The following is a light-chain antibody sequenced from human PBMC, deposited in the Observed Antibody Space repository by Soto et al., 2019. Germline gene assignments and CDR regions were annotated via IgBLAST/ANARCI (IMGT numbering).Light chain of an antibody. CDR3: RQHYSYPIA. CDR1: QGISSY. V-gene: IGKV1-8*01. CDR2: AAS. J-gene: IGKJ5*01. Sequence: AIRMSQSGYSCTASTAAKLKKTSRASQGISSYLAWYQQKPGKAPKLLIYAASTLQSGVPSRFSVSGSGTDFSLTISCLQSDDFATYYCRQHYSYPIAFGQGTRLEIK.